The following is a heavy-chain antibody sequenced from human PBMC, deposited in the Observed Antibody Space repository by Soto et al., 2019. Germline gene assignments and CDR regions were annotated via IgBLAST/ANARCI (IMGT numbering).Heavy chain of an antibody. CDR3: ARDGGGNSADY. V-gene: IGHV3-33*01. Sequence: QVQLVESGGGVVQPGRSLRLSCAASGFTFSSYGMHWVRQAPGKGLEWVAGIWYDGSNKYYADSVKGRFTISRDNSKNTLYLQMNSLRAEDTAVYYCARDGGGNSADYWGQGTLVTVSS. D-gene: IGHD2-21*02. J-gene: IGHJ4*02. CDR2: IWYDGSNK. CDR1: GFTFSSYG.